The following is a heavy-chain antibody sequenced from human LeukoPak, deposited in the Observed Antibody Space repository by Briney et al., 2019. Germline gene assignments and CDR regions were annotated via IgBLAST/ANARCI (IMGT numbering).Heavy chain of an antibody. Sequence: PGGSLRLSCAASGFTFSSYWMHWVRQAPGKGLEWVASMKPDGSESWYVDSVKGRFTISRDNSKNSLYLQLTSLRAEDTALYYCARDRGRNSFDYWGQGTLVSVSS. D-gene: IGHD1-14*01. J-gene: IGHJ4*02. CDR3: ARDRGRNSFDY. V-gene: IGHV3-7*01. CDR1: GFTFSSYW. CDR2: MKPDGSES.